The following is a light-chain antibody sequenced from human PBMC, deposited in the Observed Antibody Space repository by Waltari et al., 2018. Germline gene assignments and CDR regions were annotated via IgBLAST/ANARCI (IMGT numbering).Light chain of an antibody. Sequence: QSVLTQPASVSGSPGQSITISCTGSGNDVGGYDYVSWYQQHPGNAPELLIYDVDRRPSGASTRFAGSKSGNTAALTTSGLQPEDEADYYCSSYTVGNTLYVFGTGTTVTVL. CDR1: GNDVGGYDY. V-gene: IGLV2-14*03. CDR3: SSYTVGNTLYV. CDR2: DVD. J-gene: IGLJ1*01.